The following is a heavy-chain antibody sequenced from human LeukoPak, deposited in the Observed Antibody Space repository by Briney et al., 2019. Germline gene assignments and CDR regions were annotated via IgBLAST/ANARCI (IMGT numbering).Heavy chain of an antibody. Sequence: TGGSLRLSCAASGFPFSSYAVRWVRQGPGKGLEWVPAISGSGIITYYADSVKGRFTISRDNSKNTLYLQMISLRAEDTAVYYCAKRLYDSSGYDYWGQGTLVTVSS. J-gene: IGHJ4*02. V-gene: IGHV3-23*01. CDR1: GFPFSSYA. CDR2: ISGSGIIT. D-gene: IGHD3-22*01. CDR3: AKRLYDSSGYDY.